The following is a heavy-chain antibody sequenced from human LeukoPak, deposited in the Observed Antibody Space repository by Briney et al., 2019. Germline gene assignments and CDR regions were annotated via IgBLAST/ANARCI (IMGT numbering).Heavy chain of an antibody. D-gene: IGHD5-24*01. CDR3: ARRGDGYNLYFDY. Sequence: LETLSLTCTVSGGSISSSSHYWSWIRQPPGKGQEWIASINYSGSTNCNPSLKSRVTISVDTSKNQFSLKLSSVTAADTAVYYCARRGDGYNLYFDYWGQGTLVTVSS. J-gene: IGHJ4*02. CDR1: GGSISSSSHY. V-gene: IGHV4-39*07. CDR2: INYSGST.